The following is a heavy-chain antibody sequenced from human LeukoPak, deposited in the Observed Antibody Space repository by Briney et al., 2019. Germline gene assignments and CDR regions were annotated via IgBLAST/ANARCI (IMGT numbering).Heavy chain of an antibody. V-gene: IGHV3-7*01. Sequence: GGSLRLSCAASGFTFSSYWMSWVRQAPGKGLEWVANIKQDGSEKYYVDSVKGRFTISRDNAKNSLYLQMNSLRAEDTAVYYCARGPGRYCSSTSCHPTWGQGTLVTVSS. CDR1: GFTFSSYW. D-gene: IGHD2-2*01. J-gene: IGHJ5*02. CDR2: IKQDGSEK. CDR3: ARGPGRYCSSTSCHPT.